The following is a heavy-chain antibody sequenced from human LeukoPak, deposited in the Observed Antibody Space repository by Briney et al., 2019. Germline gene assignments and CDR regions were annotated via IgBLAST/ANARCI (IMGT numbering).Heavy chain of an antibody. CDR1: GGTFSSYA. J-gene: IGHJ4*02. CDR2: IIPILGIT. D-gene: IGHD1-1*01. Sequence: SVKDSCKGSGGTFSSYAISWVRQAPGQGLEWMGRIIPILGITNYAQKFQDRLTISADESTSTVYMELSSLRSEDTAVYYCARRNEYTTSYHSWGQGTLVTVTS. V-gene: IGHV1-69*04. CDR3: ARRNEYTTSYHS.